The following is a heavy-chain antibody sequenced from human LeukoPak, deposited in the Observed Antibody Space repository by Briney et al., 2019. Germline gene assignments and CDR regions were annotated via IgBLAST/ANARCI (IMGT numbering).Heavy chain of an antibody. J-gene: IGHJ4*02. CDR3: ERVRGQQLVVVNY. D-gene: IGHD6-13*01. CDR2: INPNSGGT. CDR1: RYTFTGYY. Sequence: SVNVSCKSSRYTFTGYYMHWVRQAPGQGLEWMGWINPNSGGTNYTQKFQGRVTMTRDTSISTAYMELRRLRSDDTAVYYCERVRGQQLVVVNYWGQGTLVTVSS. V-gene: IGHV1-2*02.